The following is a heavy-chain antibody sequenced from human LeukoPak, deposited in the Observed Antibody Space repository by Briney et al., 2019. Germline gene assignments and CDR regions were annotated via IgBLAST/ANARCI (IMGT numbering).Heavy chain of an antibody. CDR1: GFTFSSYW. V-gene: IGHV3-74*01. CDR2: INSDWSST. J-gene: IGHJ6*03. D-gene: IGHD4-23*01. CDR3: ARVSGDEYGGNSVYSDYYYYMDV. Sequence: PGGSLRLSCAASGFTFSSYWMHWVRQAPGKGLVWVSRINSDWSSTSYAASVKGRFTISRDNAKNKLYLQINSLRAEDTAVYYCARVSGDEYGGNSVYSDYYYYMDVWGKGTTVTVSS.